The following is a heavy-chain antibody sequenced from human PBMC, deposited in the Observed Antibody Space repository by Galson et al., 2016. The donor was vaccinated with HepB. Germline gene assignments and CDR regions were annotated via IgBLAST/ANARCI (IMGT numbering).Heavy chain of an antibody. Sequence: SLRLSCAASGFVFSNFGLSWVRQAPGKGLEWVASISTRRTTYYSDSVQGRFTISRDNSKNTLYLQMNGLRAEDTAVYYCAKERLVRRILDHWGQGTLLTVSS. J-gene: IGHJ4*02. CDR1: GFVFSNFG. CDR2: ISTRRTT. D-gene: IGHD1-1*01. V-gene: IGHV3-23*01. CDR3: AKERLVRRILDH.